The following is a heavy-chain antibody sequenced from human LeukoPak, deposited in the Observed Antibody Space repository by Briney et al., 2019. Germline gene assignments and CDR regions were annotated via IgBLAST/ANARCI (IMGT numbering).Heavy chain of an antibody. V-gene: IGHV3-7*01. Sequence: PGGSLRLSCAASGFTFSDYWMSWVRQTPGKGLEWVANINQHGGDGYSVDSVRGRFTISRDNAKNSLYLQMNSLRVEDTAVYYCAREPLVGASSDYWGPGTLVTVSS. J-gene: IGHJ4*02. CDR2: INQHGGDG. D-gene: IGHD1-26*01. CDR1: GFTFSDYW. CDR3: AREPLVGASSDY.